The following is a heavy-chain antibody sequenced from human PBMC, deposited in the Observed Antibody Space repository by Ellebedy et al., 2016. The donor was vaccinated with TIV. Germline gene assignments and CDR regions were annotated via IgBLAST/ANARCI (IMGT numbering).Heavy chain of an antibody. CDR1: GVSISSSSYY. J-gene: IGHJ2*01. V-gene: IGHV4-39*01. D-gene: IGHD3-10*01. Sequence: SETLSLXCTVSGVSISSSSYYWGWIRQPPGKGLEWIANIYYSRSTYYNPSLKRRVTISVDTSKTQFSLKLSSLTAADTAVYHCARHLLRDYYGSGSPNYWYFDLWGRGTLVTVSS. CDR3: ARHLLRDYYGSGSPNYWYFDL. CDR2: IYYSRST.